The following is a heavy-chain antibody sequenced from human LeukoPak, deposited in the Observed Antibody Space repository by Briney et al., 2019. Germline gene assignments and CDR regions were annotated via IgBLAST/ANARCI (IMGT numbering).Heavy chain of an antibody. CDR3: AKYTSGTSYRGLDQ. V-gene: IGHV3-23*01. CDR2: IIGSAVNT. CDR1: GLTASSYG. Sequence: RSLRLSCGASGLTASSYGMSWVRQAPGKGLEWVSTIIGSAVNTYYADSVKGRFTISRDDSKNTVYLQMNSLRAEDTAVYSCAKYTSGTSYRGLDQWGQGTLVTVSS. D-gene: IGHD3-10*01. J-gene: IGHJ4*02.